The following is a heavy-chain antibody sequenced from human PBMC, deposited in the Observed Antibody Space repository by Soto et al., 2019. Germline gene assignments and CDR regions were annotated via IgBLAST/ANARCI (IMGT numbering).Heavy chain of an antibody. CDR3: ARDIAVAGKNYCYYYGMDV. CDR1: GGSISSYY. J-gene: IGHJ6*02. V-gene: IGHV4-59*01. CDR2: IYYSGST. Sequence: SETLSLTCTVSGGSISSYYWSWIRQPPGKGLEWIGYIYYSGSTNYNPSLKSRVTISVDTSKNQFSLKLSSVTAADTAVYYCARDIAVAGKNYCYYYGMDVWGQGTTVTVS. D-gene: IGHD6-19*01.